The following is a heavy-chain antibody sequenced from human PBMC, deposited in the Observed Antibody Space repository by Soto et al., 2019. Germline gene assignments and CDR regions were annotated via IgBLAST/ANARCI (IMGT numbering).Heavy chain of an antibody. Sequence: QVQLVESGGGLVRPGGSLRLSCAASGLAFRDYYMSWIRQAPGKGLEWISYISTSTSYTNYADSVKGRFTISRDNAKKLVYLQMNSLRAEDTAVYYCARSNQDYDFWSGYYSYYYGMDVWGQGTTVTVSS. J-gene: IGHJ6*02. D-gene: IGHD3-3*01. V-gene: IGHV3-11*06. CDR2: ISTSTSYT. CDR1: GLAFRDYY. CDR3: ARSNQDYDFWSGYYSYYYGMDV.